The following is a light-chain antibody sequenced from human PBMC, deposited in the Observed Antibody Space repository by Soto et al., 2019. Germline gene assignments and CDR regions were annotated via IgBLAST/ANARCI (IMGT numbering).Light chain of an antibody. CDR2: GAS. J-gene: IGKJ1*01. Sequence: EGVVRQSPGTLCVAPGERDALSCMASQSVSSNLAWYQQKPGQAPRLLIYGASTRATGIPDRFSGSGSGTDFTLPISRLEPEDFAVYFCQHYGSSPWTFGLGTQVDIK. V-gene: IGKV3-20*01. CDR1: QSVSSN. CDR3: QHYGSSPWT.